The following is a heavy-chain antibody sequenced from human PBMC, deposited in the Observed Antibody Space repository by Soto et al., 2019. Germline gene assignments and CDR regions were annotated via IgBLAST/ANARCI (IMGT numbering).Heavy chain of an antibody. CDR1: GYTLTGYY. Sequence: GASVKVSCKASGYTLTGYYMHWVRQAPGQGLEWMGWINPNSGGTNYAQKFQGRVTMTRDTSISTAYMELSRLRSDDTAVYYCARVRITMVRGVRHVFDPWGQGTLVTVSS. D-gene: IGHD3-10*01. CDR3: ARVRITMVRGVRHVFDP. V-gene: IGHV1-2*02. CDR2: INPNSGGT. J-gene: IGHJ5*02.